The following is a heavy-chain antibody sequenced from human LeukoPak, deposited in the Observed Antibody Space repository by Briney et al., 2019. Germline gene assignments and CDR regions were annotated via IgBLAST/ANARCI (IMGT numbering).Heavy chain of an antibody. CDR2: INPSGGST. Sequence: ASVKVSCKESGYTFTSYYMHWVRQAPGQGLEWMGIINPSGGSTSYAQKFQGRVTMTRDMSTSTDYMELSSLRSEETAVYYCARDNSVEDTAWWFDPWGQGTLVIVSS. CDR3: ARDNSVEDTAWWFDP. J-gene: IGHJ5*02. V-gene: IGHV1-46*01. CDR1: GYTFTSYY. D-gene: IGHD4-23*01.